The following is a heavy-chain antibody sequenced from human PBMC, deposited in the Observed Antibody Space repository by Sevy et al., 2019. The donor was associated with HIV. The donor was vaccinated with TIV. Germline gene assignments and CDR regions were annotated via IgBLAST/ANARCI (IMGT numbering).Heavy chain of an antibody. J-gene: IGHJ3*02. V-gene: IGHV3-11*01. CDR1: GFAFSDYY. CDR3: ARDDSFDM. Sequence: GGSLRLSCAASGFAFSDYYMSGIRQAPGKGLEWLSYISETSDIINYADSVKGRFTISRDNAKNSVFLQVNRLRAEDTAMYYCARDDSFDMWGQGTMVTVSS. CDR2: ISETSDII.